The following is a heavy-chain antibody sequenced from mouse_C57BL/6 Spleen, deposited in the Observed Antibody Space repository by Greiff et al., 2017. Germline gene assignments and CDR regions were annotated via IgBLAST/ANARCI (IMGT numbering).Heavy chain of an antibody. J-gene: IGHJ2*01. D-gene: IGHD4-1*01. CDR3: TRDGTGTGDYFDY. CDR2: ISSGGDYI. V-gene: IGHV5-9-1*02. CDR1: GFTFSSYA. Sequence: EVQVVESGEGLVKPGGSLKLSCAASGFTFSSYAMSWVRQTPEKRLEWVAYISSGGDYIYYADTVKGRFTISRDNARNTLYLQMSSLKSEDTAMYYCTRDGTGTGDYFDYWGQGTTRTVSS.